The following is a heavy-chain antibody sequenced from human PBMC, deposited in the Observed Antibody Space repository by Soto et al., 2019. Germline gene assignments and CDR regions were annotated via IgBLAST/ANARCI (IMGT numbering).Heavy chain of an antibody. Sequence: KTSETLSLTCTVSGGSISSYYWSWIRQPPGKGLEWIGYIYYSGSTNYNPSLKSRVTISVDTSKNQFPLKLSSVTAADTAVYYCARAPERNRWFGESYYFDYWGQGTLVTVSS. CDR1: GGSISSYY. V-gene: IGHV4-59*01. CDR3: ARAPERNRWFGESYYFDY. J-gene: IGHJ4*02. CDR2: IYYSGST. D-gene: IGHD3-10*01.